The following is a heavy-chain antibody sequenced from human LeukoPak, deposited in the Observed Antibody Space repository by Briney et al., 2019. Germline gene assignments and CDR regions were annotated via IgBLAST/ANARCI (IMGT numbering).Heavy chain of an antibody. CDR2: IYTSGST. J-gene: IGHJ4*02. CDR3: ARDSQKSGWLDY. V-gene: IGHV4-61*02. D-gene: IGHD6-19*01. CDR1: GYSISSGYY. Sequence: SETLSLTCAVSGYSISSGYYWGWIRQPAGKGLEWIGRIYTSGSTNYNPSLKSRVTISVDTSKNQFSLKLSSVTAADTAVYYCARDSQKSGWLDYWGQGTLVTVSS.